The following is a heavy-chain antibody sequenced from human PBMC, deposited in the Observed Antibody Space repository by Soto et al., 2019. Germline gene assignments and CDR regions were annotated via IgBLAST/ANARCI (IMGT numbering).Heavy chain of an antibody. CDR3: ARAAGFWSGYSRYYYYYGMDV. V-gene: IGHV4-34*01. Sequence: SETLSLTCAVYGGSFSGYYWSWIRQPPGKGLEWIGEINHSGSTNYNPSLKSRVTISVDTSKNQFSLKLSPVTAADTAVYYCARAAGFWSGYSRYYYYYGMDVWGQGTTVTVS. CDR2: INHSGST. D-gene: IGHD3-3*01. CDR1: GGSFSGYY. J-gene: IGHJ6*02.